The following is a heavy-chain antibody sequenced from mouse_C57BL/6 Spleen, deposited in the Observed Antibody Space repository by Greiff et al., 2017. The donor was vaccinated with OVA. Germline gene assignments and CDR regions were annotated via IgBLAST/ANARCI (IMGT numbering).Heavy chain of an antibody. CDR3: ARTGYYGSSHWYFDV. D-gene: IGHD1-1*01. CDR1: GYAFTNYL. V-gene: IGHV1-54*01. Sequence: QVQLQQSGAELVRPGTSVKVSCKASGYAFTNYLIEWVKQRPGQGLEWIGVINPGSGGTNYNEQFKGKATLTADKSSSTAYMQLSSLTSEDSAVYFCARTGYYGSSHWYFDVWGTGTTVTVSS. J-gene: IGHJ1*03. CDR2: INPGSGGT.